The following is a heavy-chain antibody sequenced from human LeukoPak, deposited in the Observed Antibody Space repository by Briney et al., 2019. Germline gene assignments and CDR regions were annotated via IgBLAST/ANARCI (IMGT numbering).Heavy chain of an antibody. J-gene: IGHJ3*02. CDR1: GGSISSYY. V-gene: IGHV4-59*08. Sequence: SETLSLTCTVSGGSISSYYWSWIRQPPGKGLEWIGYIYYSGSTNYNPSLKSRVTISVDTSKNQFSLKLSSVTAADTAVYYCARHGVVVPAARHDAFDIWGQGTMVTVSS. D-gene: IGHD2-2*01. CDR3: ARHGVVVPAARHDAFDI. CDR2: IYYSGST.